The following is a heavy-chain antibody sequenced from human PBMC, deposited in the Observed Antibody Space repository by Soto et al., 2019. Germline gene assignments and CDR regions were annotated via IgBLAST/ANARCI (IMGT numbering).Heavy chain of an antibody. Sequence: SETLSLTCAVYGGSFSGYYWSWIRQPPGKGLEWIGEINYSGSTNYNPSLKSRVTISVDTSKNQFSLKLSSVTAADTAVYYCARLGYGDYARDYYFDYWGQGTLVTVSS. D-gene: IGHD4-17*01. CDR2: INYSGST. J-gene: IGHJ4*02. V-gene: IGHV4-34*01. CDR1: GGSFSGYY. CDR3: ARLGYGDYARDYYFDY.